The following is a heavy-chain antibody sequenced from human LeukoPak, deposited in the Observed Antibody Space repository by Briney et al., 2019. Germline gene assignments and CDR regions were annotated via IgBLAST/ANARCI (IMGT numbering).Heavy chain of an antibody. CDR1: GFSFNYG. D-gene: IGHD3-22*01. CDR2: IRYDGSNR. CDR3: ARDSPDYFDSRGSDY. J-gene: IGHJ4*02. Sequence: PGGSLRLSRATSGFSFNYGMHWVRQAPGKGLEWVAFIRYDGSNRYYADSVKGRFTISRDNAKNSLYLQMSNLRAEDTAVYYCARDSPDYFDSRGSDYWGQGTLVTVSS. V-gene: IGHV3-30*02.